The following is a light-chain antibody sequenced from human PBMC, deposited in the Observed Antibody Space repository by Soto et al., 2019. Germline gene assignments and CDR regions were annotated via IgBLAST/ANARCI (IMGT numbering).Light chain of an antibody. Sequence: QSVLTQPPSVSGAPGQRVTISCTGCSSNIGAGYDVHWYQQLPGTAPKLLIYGNSNRPSGVPDRFSGSKSGTSASLAITGLQAEDEADYYCQSYDSSMSGSVFGGVTKLTV. V-gene: IGLV1-40*01. CDR3: QSYDSSMSGSV. CDR1: SSNIGAGYD. J-gene: IGLJ3*02. CDR2: GNS.